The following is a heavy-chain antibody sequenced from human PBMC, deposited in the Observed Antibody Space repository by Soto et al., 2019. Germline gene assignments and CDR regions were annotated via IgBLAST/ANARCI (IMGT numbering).Heavy chain of an antibody. V-gene: IGHV4-39*01. J-gene: IGHJ4*02. CDR1: GGSISSSSYY. Sequence: SETLSLTCTVSGGSISSSSYYWGWIRQPPGKGLEWIGSIYYSGSTYYNPSLKSRVTISVDKSISTAYLQWSSLKASDTAMYYCARQEPVLGSCDYWGQGTLVTVSS. CDR2: IYYSGST. CDR3: ARQEPVLGSCDY. D-gene: IGHD3-10*01.